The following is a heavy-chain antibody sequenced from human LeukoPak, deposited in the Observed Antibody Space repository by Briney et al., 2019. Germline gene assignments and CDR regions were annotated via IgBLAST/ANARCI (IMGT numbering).Heavy chain of an antibody. J-gene: IGHJ4*02. CDR3: ARDLIMITFGGVIAFDY. V-gene: IGHV3-21*01. CDR2: IISSSSYI. Sequence: GGSLRLSCGASGFTFSSYRMNWLREAPGKALEWVSSIISSSSYIYYADSVKGRFTISRDNAKNSLYLQMNSLRAEDTAVYYCARDLIMITFGGVIAFDYWGQGTLVTVSS. CDR1: GFTFSSYR. D-gene: IGHD3-16*02.